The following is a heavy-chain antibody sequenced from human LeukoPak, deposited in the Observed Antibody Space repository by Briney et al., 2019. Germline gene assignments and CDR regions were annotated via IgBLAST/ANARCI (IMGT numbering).Heavy chain of an antibody. CDR3: ARDQMGNYYGSGSYYLSETLLDY. V-gene: IGHV3-74*01. D-gene: IGHD3-10*01. CDR2: INSDGSST. CDR1: GFTFTTFA. J-gene: IGHJ4*02. Sequence: GGSLRLSCAASGFTFTTFAMSWVRQAPGKGLEWVSCINSDGSSTTYADSVKGRFTISRDNAKNTLYLQMNSLRAEDTAVYYCARDQMGNYYGSGSYYLSETLLDYWGQGTLVTVSS.